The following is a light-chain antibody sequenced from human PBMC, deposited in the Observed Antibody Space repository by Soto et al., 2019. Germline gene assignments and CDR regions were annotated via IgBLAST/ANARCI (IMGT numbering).Light chain of an antibody. CDR3: QQYNIWPLP. CDR1: QSVSSN. Sequence: EIVMTQSPDTLSVSPGERATLSCRASQSVSSNLAWYQQKPGQAPRLLIYGASTRATGITARFSGSGSGTEFTLTISSMQSEDFAVYYCQQYNIWPLPFGQGKRLEIQ. V-gene: IGKV3-15*01. J-gene: IGKJ5*01. CDR2: GAS.